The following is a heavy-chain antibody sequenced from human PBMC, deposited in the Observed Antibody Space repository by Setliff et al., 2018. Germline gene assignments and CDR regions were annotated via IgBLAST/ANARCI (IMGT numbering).Heavy chain of an antibody. CDR2: IIPILETT. CDR3: ARWNGSGYFYY. CDR1: GGAFSNYG. Sequence: SVQVSCKVSGGAFSNYGLTWVRQAPGQGLVWMGRIIPILETTNYAQNFQGRVSITADESTRTAYMELSRLTFEDTAVYYCARWNGSGYFYYWGQGTWVTVSS. V-gene: IGHV1-69*11. D-gene: IGHD3-3*01. J-gene: IGHJ4*02.